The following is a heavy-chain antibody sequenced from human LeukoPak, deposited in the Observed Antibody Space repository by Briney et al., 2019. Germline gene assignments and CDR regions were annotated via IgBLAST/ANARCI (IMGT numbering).Heavy chain of an antibody. Sequence: GGSLRLSCAASGFTFSSYAMMWVRQAPGKGLEWVSSISGGGEFTYYTDSVKGRFTNSRDNSKNTLYLQMNSLRAEDTAVYYCAKLTKREGGSFDYWGQGTLVTVSS. CDR3: AKLTKREGGSFDY. J-gene: IGHJ4*02. V-gene: IGHV3-23*01. CDR1: GFTFSSYA. D-gene: IGHD4/OR15-4a*01. CDR2: ISGGGEFT.